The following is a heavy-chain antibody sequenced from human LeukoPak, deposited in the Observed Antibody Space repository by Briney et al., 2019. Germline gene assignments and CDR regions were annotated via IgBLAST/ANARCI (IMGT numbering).Heavy chain of an antibody. CDR2: ITGNGSAT. J-gene: IGHJ4*02. V-gene: IGHV3-23*01. CDR1: GFTFTNYA. CDR3: ARGSSFFGHSFDS. Sequence: GGSLRLSCAASGFTFTNYAINWVRQAPGKGLEWVSTITGNGSATYYADSVKGRFTISRDKSKKTLDLQMNALRAEDTAVYYCARGSSFFGHSFDSWGQGTLVTVSS. D-gene: IGHD3-10*01.